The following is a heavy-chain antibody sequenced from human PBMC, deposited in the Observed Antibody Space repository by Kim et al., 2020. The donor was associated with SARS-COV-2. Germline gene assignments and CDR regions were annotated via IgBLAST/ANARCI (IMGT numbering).Heavy chain of an antibody. Sequence: GGSLRLSCAASGFTFSSYGMHWVRQAPGKGLEWVAVISYDGSNKYYADSVKGRFTISRDNSKNTLYLQMNSLRAEDTAVYYCAKQGSRGFAVTPLCDYWGQGTLVTVSS. V-gene: IGHV3-30*18. CDR1: GFTFSSYG. CDR2: ISYDGSNK. CDR3: AKQGSRGFAVTPLCDY. D-gene: IGHD4-4*01. J-gene: IGHJ4*02.